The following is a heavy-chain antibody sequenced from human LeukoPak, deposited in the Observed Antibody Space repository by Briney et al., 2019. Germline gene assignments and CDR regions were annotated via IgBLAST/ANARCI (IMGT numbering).Heavy chain of an antibody. CDR2: IKSKTDGGTT. CDR1: GFTFGSYA. V-gene: IGHV3-15*01. Sequence: GGSLRLSCAASGFTFGSYAMSWVRQAPGKGLEWVGRIKSKTDGGTTDYAAPVKGRFTISRDDSKNTLYLQMNSLKTEDTAVYYCTTVLLRAFDYWGQGTLVTVSS. CDR3: TTVLLRAFDY. J-gene: IGHJ4*02.